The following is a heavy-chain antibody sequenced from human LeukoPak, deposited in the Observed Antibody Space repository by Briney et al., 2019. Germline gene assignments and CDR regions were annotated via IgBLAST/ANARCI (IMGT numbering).Heavy chain of an antibody. D-gene: IGHD1-26*01. CDR3: TRGDGSGSY. V-gene: IGHV3-49*04. CDR1: GFTFGDYA. CDR2: IRSKTSGGTT. Sequence: PGGSLRLSCTASGFTFGDYAMSWVRQAPGKGLDWIGFIRSKTSGGTTEYAASVKGRFTSLRDDSKNIAYLQINSLKTEDTAVYYCTRGDGSGSYWGQGTLVTVSS. J-gene: IGHJ4*02.